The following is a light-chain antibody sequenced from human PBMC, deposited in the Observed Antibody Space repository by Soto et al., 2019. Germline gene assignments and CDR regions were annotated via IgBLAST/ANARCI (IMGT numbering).Light chain of an antibody. Sequence: DIQLTQSPSFLSASVGDRVTIACRASQGISKSLAWYQHKPGKAPNLLIYGASILQSGVPSRFSGSGSGTEFTLTISSLQPEDFASYYCQQLKSYPLTFGGGTKVDIK. J-gene: IGKJ4*01. CDR3: QQLKSYPLT. CDR1: QGISKS. CDR2: GAS. V-gene: IGKV1-9*01.